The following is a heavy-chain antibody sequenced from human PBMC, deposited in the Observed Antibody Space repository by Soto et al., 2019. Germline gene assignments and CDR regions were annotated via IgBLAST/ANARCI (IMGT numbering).Heavy chain of an antibody. CDR3: ARGRFRRTRFDP. V-gene: IGHV1-8*01. CDR2: MNPDSGNT. CDR1: GYTFTNYD. D-gene: IGHD3-16*01. J-gene: IGHJ5*02. Sequence: QVQLVQSGAEVKKPGASVKVSCKASGYTFTNYDIHWVRQATGQGLEWMGWMNPDSGNTGQSKQFQGRATRTRDNSISTAYMEMSSLRSEDTAVYYCARGRFRRTRFDPWGQGTLVTVSS.